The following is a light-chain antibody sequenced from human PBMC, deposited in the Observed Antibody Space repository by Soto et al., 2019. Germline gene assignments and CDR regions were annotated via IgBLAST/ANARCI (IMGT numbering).Light chain of an antibody. CDR2: ADN. CDR3: QSFDSNNVI. Sequence: NFMLTQPHSVSESPGKTVTISCTGSSGSIANNYVQWYQQRPGSAPTTVIYADNQRFSGVPDRFSGSVDSSSNSASLTISRLKTEDEADYYCQSFDSNNVIFGGGTKLTVL. V-gene: IGLV6-57*02. CDR1: SGSIANNY. J-gene: IGLJ2*01.